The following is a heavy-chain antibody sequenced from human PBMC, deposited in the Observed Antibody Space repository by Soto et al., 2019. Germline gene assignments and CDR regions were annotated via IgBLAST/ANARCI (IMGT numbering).Heavy chain of an antibody. CDR3: ARDNGILSGYYKAYYYYGMDV. CDR1: GFTFSSYG. D-gene: IGHD3-9*01. CDR2: IWYDGSNK. V-gene: IGHV3-33*01. Sequence: LRLSCAASGFTFSSYGMPWVRQAPGTGLEWVAVIWYDGSNKYYAYSEKGRCTSSRDKSKNTLYLQMNRLRAEDTAVYYCARDNGILSGYYKAYYYYGMDVWGQGTTVTVSS. J-gene: IGHJ6*02.